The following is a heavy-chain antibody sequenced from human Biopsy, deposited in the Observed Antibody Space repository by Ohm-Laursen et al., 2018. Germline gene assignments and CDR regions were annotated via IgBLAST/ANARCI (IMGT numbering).Heavy chain of an antibody. CDR3: AKDLGLNYSDRFLFYYGMDV. D-gene: IGHD4-17*01. Sequence: SLRLSCSASGFTFADYAMHWVRQVPGKGLEWVSGISWNSDDIGYADSVKGRFTISRDNARNALHLQMNSLRTEDTALYYCAKDLGLNYSDRFLFYYGMDVWGRGTAVTVSS. CDR2: ISWNSDDI. V-gene: IGHV3-9*01. CDR1: GFTFADYA. J-gene: IGHJ6*02.